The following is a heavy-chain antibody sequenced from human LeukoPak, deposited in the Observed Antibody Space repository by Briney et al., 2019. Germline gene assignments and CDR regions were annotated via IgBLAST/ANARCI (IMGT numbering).Heavy chain of an antibody. Sequence: SEALSLTCTVSGGSISNYYWTWIREPPGKGLEWIGYIYYSGSTSYNPSLSSRVTISLDTSKNQFSLMLRSLTAADTAVYYCARRYTASPGERFDYWGQGTLVTVSS. CDR2: IYYSGST. CDR3: ARRYTASPGERFDY. D-gene: IGHD2-2*02. J-gene: IGHJ4*02. CDR1: GGSISNYY. V-gene: IGHV4-59*08.